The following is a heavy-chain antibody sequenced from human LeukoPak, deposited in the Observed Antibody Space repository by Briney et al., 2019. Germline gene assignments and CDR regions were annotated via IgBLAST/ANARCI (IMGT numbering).Heavy chain of an antibody. J-gene: IGHJ4*02. CDR3: ATGIVVAGNDY. D-gene: IGHD6-19*01. CDR2: IQYDGSDK. V-gene: IGHV3-30*02. CDR1: GFTFSRSG. Sequence: PGGSLRLSGAASGFTFSRSGMHWVRQAPGKGLEWVAFIQYDGSDKSYTDSVKGRFTISRDNSKNTLSLQMNSLRADDTAAYYCATGIVVAGNDYWGQGTLVTVSS.